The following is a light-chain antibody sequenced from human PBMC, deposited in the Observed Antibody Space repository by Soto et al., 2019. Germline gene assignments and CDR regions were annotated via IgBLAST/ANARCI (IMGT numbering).Light chain of an antibody. Sequence: DIQMTQSPSSLSASVGDRVPITCRASQSISNYLNWYQQKPGKAPKILIYAASSLQSGVPSRFSGSGSGTDFTLTISSLQPEDFATYYCQQSYSSPITFGQGTRLEIK. J-gene: IGKJ5*01. CDR1: QSISNY. V-gene: IGKV1-39*01. CDR2: AAS. CDR3: QQSYSSPIT.